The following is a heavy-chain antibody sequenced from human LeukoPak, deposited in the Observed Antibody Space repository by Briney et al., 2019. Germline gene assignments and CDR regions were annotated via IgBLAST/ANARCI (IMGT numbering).Heavy chain of an antibody. CDR3: ARENSGSYREFDY. V-gene: IGHV4-4*07. D-gene: IGHD1-26*01. CDR2: IYTSGST. J-gene: IGHJ4*02. Sequence: SEALSLTCTVSGGSISSYYWSWIRQPAGKGLEWIGRIYTSGSTNYNASLKSRVSMSVDTSKNQFSLKLSSVTAADTAVFYCARENSGSYREFDYWGRGTLVTVSS. CDR1: GGSISSYY.